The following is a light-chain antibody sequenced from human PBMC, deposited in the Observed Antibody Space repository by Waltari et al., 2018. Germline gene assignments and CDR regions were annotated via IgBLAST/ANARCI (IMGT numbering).Light chain of an antibody. Sequence: DIQLTQSPSSLSAYVGDRLTITCRASETIRIYLNWYQQKPGKAPKLLINTASRLQSGVPSRFSGSGSGTDFTLTISTLQHEDFATYYCQQSYSIPLTFGGGTKVEIK. CDR1: ETIRIY. CDR3: QQSYSIPLT. J-gene: IGKJ4*01. V-gene: IGKV1-39*01. CDR2: TAS.